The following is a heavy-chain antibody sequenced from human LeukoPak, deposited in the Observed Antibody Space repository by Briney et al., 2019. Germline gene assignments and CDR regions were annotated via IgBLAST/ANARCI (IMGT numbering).Heavy chain of an antibody. V-gene: IGHV1-18*01. CDR1: GYTFPSYG. CDR2: ISAYNGNT. J-gene: IGHJ4*02. Sequence: ASVKVSCKASGYTFPSYGISWVRQAPGQGLEWMGWISAYNGNTNYAQKLQGRVTMTTDTSTSTAYMELRSLRSDDTAVYYCARVGYYYGSGSYYPHFDYWGQGTLVTVSS. CDR3: ARVGYYYGSGSYYPHFDY. D-gene: IGHD3-10*01.